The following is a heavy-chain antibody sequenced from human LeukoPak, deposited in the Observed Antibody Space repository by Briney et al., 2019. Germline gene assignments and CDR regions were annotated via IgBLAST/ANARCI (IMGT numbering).Heavy chain of an antibody. D-gene: IGHD6-13*01. V-gene: IGHV3-33*01. J-gene: IGHJ6*04. CDR3: ARAKGYSSSWSPGDV. CDR2: IWYDGSNK. Sequence: GGSLRLSCAASGFTFSSYGMHWVRQAPGKGLEWVAVIWYDGSNKYYADSVKGRFTISRDNSKNTLYLQMNSLRAEDTAVHYCARAKGYSSSWSPGDVWGKGTTVTVSS. CDR1: GFTFSSYG.